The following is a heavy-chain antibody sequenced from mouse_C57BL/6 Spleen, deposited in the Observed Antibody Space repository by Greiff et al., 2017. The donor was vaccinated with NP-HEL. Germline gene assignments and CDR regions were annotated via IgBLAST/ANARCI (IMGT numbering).Heavy chain of an antibody. CDR2: IDPETGGT. Sequence: QVQLQQSGAELVRPGASVTLSCKASGYTFTDYEMHWVKQTPVHGLEWIGAIDPETGGTAYNQKFKGKAILTADKSSSTAYMELRSLTSEDSAVYYCTRRDWSDYMDYWGQGTTLTVSS. CDR3: TRRDWSDYMDY. V-gene: IGHV1-15*01. CDR1: GYTFTDYE. J-gene: IGHJ2*01. D-gene: IGHD3-3*01.